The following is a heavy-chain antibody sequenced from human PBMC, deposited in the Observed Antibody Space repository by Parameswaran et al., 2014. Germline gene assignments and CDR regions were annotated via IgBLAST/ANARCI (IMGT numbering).Heavy chain of an antibody. CDR3: AIGGPSSLFDY. Sequence: RWIRQPPGKGLEWIGEINHSGSTNYNPSLKSRVTISVDTSKNQFSLKLSSVTAADTAVYYCAIGGPSSLFDYWGQGTLVTVSS. J-gene: IGHJ4*02. D-gene: IGHD2-15*01. V-gene: IGHV4-34*01. CDR2: INHSGST.